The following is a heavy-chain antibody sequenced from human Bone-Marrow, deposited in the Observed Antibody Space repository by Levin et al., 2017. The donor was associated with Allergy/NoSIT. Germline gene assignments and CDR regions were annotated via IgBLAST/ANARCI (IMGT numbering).Heavy chain of an antibody. J-gene: IGHJ4*02. Sequence: PGGSLRLSCEASGFNFSSYAMVWVRQAPGKGLEWVSSISSRSIITDYADSVKGRFTISRDNSKSTLYLQMNSLRVEDTALFYCVKESGGNGYDHWGQGILVTVSS. CDR1: GFNFSSYA. V-gene: IGHV3-23*01. D-gene: IGHD5-18*01. CDR2: ISSRSIIT. CDR3: VKESGGNGYDH.